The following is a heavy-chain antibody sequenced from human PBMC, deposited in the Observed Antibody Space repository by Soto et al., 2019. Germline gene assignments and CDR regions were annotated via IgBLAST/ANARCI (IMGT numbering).Heavy chain of an antibody. J-gene: IGHJ6*02. CDR3: AIAEVPRVAVRGVIITSNYYYYYYRMDV. D-gene: IGHD3-10*01. V-gene: IGHV1-69*13. CDR1: GGTFSSYA. Sequence: SVKVSCKASGGTFSSYAISWVRQAPGQGLEWMGGIIPIFGTANYAQKFQGRVTITADESTSTAYMELSSLRSEDTAVYYCAIAEVPRVAVRGVIITSNYYYYYYRMDVWGQGTTVTVSS. CDR2: IIPIFGTA.